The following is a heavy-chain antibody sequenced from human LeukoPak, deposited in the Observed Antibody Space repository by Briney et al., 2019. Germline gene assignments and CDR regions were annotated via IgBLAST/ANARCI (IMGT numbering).Heavy chain of an antibody. CDR2: IKQDGSEK. V-gene: IGHV3-7*01. Sequence: GGSLRLSCAASGFTFNSYWMNWVRQAPGKGLEWVANIKQDGSEKYYVDSVKGRFTISRDNAKNSLYLQMNSLRAEDTAVYYCARDEHYYDSSGYYLPGYWGQGTLVTVSS. CDR3: ARDEHYYDSSGYYLPGY. CDR1: GFTFNSYW. J-gene: IGHJ4*02. D-gene: IGHD3-22*01.